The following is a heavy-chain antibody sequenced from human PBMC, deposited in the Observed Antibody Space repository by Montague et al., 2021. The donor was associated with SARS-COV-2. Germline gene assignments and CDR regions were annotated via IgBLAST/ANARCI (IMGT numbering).Heavy chain of an antibody. J-gene: IGHJ6*02. CDR3: ARVRYYGSGTSLGMDV. D-gene: IGHD3-10*01. CDR1: GGSFSGYY. CDR2: INHSGST. Sequence: SETLSLTCAVYGGSFSGYYWSWIRQPPGKGLEWIGEINHSGSTNYNPSLKSRVTISVDTSKNQFSLKLSSVTAADTAVYYCARVRYYGSGTSLGMDVWGQGTTVTLSS. V-gene: IGHV4-34*01.